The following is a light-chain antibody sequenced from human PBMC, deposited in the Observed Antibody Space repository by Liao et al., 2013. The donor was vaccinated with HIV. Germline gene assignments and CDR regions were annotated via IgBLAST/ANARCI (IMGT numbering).Light chain of an antibody. V-gene: IGLV3-1*01. CDR2: QDD. CDR3: QAWDIITGV. Sequence: SYELIQPPSVSVSPGQTASITCSGGKLGDNFAFWYQQRPGQSPILVIYQDDQRPSGIPERFSGSNSGNTATLTISGTQAVDEADYYCQAWDIITGVFGAGTTLTVL. CDR1: KLGDNF. J-gene: IGLJ3*02.